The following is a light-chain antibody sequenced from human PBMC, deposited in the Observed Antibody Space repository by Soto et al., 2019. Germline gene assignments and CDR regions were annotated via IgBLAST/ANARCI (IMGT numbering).Light chain of an antibody. CDR1: QSVSSNY. CDR3: QQYGGSPRT. V-gene: IGKV3-20*01. CDR2: GAS. Sequence: EIVLTQSPGTLSLSPGERATLSCRASQSVSSNYLAWYQQKSGQAPRLLIYGASSRATGIPDRFSGSGSGTDFTLTSSRLEPEDFAVYYCQQYGGSPRTFGQGTKVEIQ. J-gene: IGKJ1*01.